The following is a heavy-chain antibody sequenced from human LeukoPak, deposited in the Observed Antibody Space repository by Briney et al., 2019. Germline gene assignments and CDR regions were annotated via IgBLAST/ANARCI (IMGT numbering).Heavy chain of an antibody. CDR1: GYTFTSYY. CDR3: ARALTGTMIVVVTYGMDV. D-gene: IGHD3-22*01. V-gene: IGHV1-46*01. Sequence: ASVKVSCKASGYTFTSYYIHWVRQAPGQGLEWMGIINPSGGSTSYAQKFQGRVTMTRDTSTSTVYMELSSLRSEDTAVYYCARALTGTMIVVVTYGMDVWGQGTTVTVSS. J-gene: IGHJ6*02. CDR2: INPSGGST.